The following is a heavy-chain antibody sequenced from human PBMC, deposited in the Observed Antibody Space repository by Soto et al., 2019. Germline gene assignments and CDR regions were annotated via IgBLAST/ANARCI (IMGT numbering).Heavy chain of an antibody. CDR1: GGSFSGYY. D-gene: IGHD7-27*01. CDR2: INHSGST. J-gene: IGHJ4*02. Sequence: QVQLQQWGAGLLKPSETLSLTCAVYGGSFSGYYWSWIRQPPGKGLEWIGEINHSGSTNYNPSLKSRVTLSVDTSKNQFSLKLSSVTAADTAVYYCARGLHSGDLCYWGQGPLVTVSS. CDR3: ARGLHSGDLCY. V-gene: IGHV4-34*01.